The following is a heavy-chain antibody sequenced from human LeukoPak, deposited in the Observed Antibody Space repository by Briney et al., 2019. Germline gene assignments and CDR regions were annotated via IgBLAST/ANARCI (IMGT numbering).Heavy chain of an antibody. CDR3: ARGKSGTCFFDY. V-gene: IGHV1-46*01. D-gene: IGHD1-26*01. Sequence: ASVKVSCKASGYTFTNYYIHWVRQAPGQGLEWMGIINPGGAPTSYAQKFQGRLIMTRDTSTSTVYMELSSLRSEDTAVYYCARGKSGTCFFDYWGQGILVTVSS. CDR1: GYTFTNYY. J-gene: IGHJ4*02. CDR2: INPGGAPT.